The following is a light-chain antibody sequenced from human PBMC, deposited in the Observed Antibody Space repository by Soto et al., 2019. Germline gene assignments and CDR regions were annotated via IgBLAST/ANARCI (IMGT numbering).Light chain of an antibody. CDR1: QGIHNA. Sequence: DVQMTQSPSSLSASAGDRVTITCRASQGIHNAVAWYQQKPGRPPKLLMYAASTVRPGVPSRFSARGYGTDFTFSISSLQPEDVATYYCQKYDSGIRTFGGGTTVEIK. V-gene: IGKV1-27*01. J-gene: IGKJ4*01. CDR2: AAS. CDR3: QKYDSGIRT.